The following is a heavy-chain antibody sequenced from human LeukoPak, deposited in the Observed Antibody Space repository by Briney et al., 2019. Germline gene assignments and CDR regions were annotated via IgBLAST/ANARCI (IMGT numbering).Heavy chain of an antibody. CDR3: TAVVVVAATQVPYYYYGMDV. J-gene: IGHJ6*02. Sequence: PGGSLRLSCAASEVTFSTYGMHWVRQAPGKGLEWVALISYDGSNKYYADSVTGRFTTSRDNSRNTLFLQVNSLRPEDTAVYYCTAVVVVAATQVPYYYYGMDVWGQGTTVTVSS. CDR1: EVTFSTYG. CDR2: ISYDGSNK. V-gene: IGHV3-30*03. D-gene: IGHD2-15*01.